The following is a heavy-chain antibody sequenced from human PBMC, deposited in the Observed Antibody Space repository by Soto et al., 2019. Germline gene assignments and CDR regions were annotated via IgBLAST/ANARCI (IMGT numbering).Heavy chain of an antibody. CDR2: FDPEDGET. CDR3: ATSIPLKENGENDY. Sequence: GASVKVSCKVSGYTLTELSMHWVRQAPGKGLEWMGGFDPEDGETIYAQKFQGRVTMTEDTSTDTAYMELSSLRSEDTAVYYCATSIPLKENGENDYWGQGTLVTVSS. J-gene: IGHJ4*02. CDR1: GYTLTELS. D-gene: IGHD2-21*01. V-gene: IGHV1-24*01.